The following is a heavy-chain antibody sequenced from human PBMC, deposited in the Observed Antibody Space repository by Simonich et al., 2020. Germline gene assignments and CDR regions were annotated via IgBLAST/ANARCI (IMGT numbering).Heavy chain of an antibody. V-gene: IGHV3-30*07. CDR2: ISYDGSNK. CDR3: ARELSKNGEAAAGYYFDY. Sequence: QVQLVEAGGGVVQPGRSLRLAWAASGFTFCSYAMHWVRQAPGKGLEWVAVISYDGSNKYYADSVKGRFTISRDNSKNTLDLQMNSLRAEDTAVYYCARELSKNGEAAAGYYFDYWGQGTLVTVSS. J-gene: IGHJ4*02. CDR1: GFTFCSYA. D-gene: IGHD6-13*01.